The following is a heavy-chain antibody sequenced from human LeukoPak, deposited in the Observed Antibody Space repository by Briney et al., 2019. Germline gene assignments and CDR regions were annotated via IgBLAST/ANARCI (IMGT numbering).Heavy chain of an antibody. D-gene: IGHD5-12*01. CDR2: ISGSGGST. CDR3: AKEYSGYDLDSYFDY. Sequence: PGGSLRLSCAASGFTFSSYAMSWVRQAPGKGLEWVSAISGSGGSTYYADSVKGRFTISRDNSKNTLYLQMNSLRAEDTAVYYSAKEYSGYDLDSYFDYWGQGTLVTVYS. J-gene: IGHJ4*02. V-gene: IGHV3-23*01. CDR1: GFTFSSYA.